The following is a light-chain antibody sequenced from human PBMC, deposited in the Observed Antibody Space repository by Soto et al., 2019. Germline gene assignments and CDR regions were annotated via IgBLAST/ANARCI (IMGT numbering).Light chain of an antibody. Sequence: EIVLTQSPGTLSLSPGERATLSCRASQSVSSSYLVWYQQKRGQAPRLLIYAASSRATGIPDRFSGSGSGTDFTLTISRLEPEDFAVYYCQQHDSSPKTFGQGTTVELK. CDR3: QQHDSSPKT. J-gene: IGKJ1*01. V-gene: IGKV3-20*01. CDR1: QSVSSSY. CDR2: AAS.